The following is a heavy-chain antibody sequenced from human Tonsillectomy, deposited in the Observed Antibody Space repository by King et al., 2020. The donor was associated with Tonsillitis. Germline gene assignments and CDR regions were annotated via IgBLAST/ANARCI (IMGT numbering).Heavy chain of an antibody. V-gene: IGHV3-7*01. CDR2: IKQDGSEK. CDR1: GFIFSSYW. CDR3: ARDFPATRWLLFGEYDY. J-gene: IGHJ4*02. D-gene: IGHD3-3*01. Sequence: VQLVESGGGLVQPGGSLRLSCAASGFIFSSYWMSWVRQAPGKGLEWVANIKQDGSEKYYVDSVKGRFTISRDNAKNSLYLQMNSLRAEDTAVYYCARDFPATRWLLFGEYDYWGQGTLVTVSS.